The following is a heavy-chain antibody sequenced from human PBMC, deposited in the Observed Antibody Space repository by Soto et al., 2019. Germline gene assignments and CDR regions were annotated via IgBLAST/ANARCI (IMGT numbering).Heavy chain of an antibody. D-gene: IGHD3-10*01. Sequence: GSGKVSYKACGNPFASHGFSWVRQAPGQGLEWMGWISGFNGQTNYALKFQGRVTLTTDASTSTAYMELRSLRSDDTAVYFCARVDPRRVAVVRDYWGQGTLVTSPQ. J-gene: IGHJ4*02. CDR3: ARVDPRRVAVVRDY. CDR1: GNPFASHG. V-gene: IGHV1-18*01. CDR2: ISGFNGQT.